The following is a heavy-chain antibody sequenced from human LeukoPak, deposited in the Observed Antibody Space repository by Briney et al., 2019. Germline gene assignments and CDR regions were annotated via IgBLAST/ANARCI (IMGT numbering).Heavy chain of an antibody. CDR1: GFTFSSYA. V-gene: IGHV3-23*01. CDR3: ARDRAGTQSWVEFDL. J-gene: IGHJ5*02. CDR2: ISGSGGST. D-gene: IGHD3-10*01. Sequence: GGSLRLSCAASGFTFSSYAMSWVRQAPGKGLEWVSAISGSGGSTYYADSVKGRFTISRDNSKNTLYLQMNSLRAEDSAAYYCARDRAGTQSWVEFDLWGQGTLVTVSS.